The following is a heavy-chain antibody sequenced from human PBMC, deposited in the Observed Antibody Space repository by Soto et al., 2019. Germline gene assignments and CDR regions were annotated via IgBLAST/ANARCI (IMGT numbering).Heavy chain of an antibody. CDR1: GYTFTVYY. CDR2: INPKSGGT. V-gene: IGHV1-2*02. J-gene: IGHJ4*02. D-gene: IGHD1-26*01. Sequence: QVQLVQSGAEVKKPGASVNVSCKASGYTFTVYYMHWVRQAPGQGLEWMGWINPKSGGTMYPQKFQGRVTMTWDTFISTAYMALTRPRSDDTAVYYFARELAKGGWSAGFYHWGQGTLGTGSS. CDR3: ARELAKGGWSAGFYH.